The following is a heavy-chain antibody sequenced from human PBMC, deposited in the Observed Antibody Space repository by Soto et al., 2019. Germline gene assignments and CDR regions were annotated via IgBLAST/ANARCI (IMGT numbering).Heavy chain of an antibody. J-gene: IGHJ4*02. V-gene: IGHV3-23*01. Sequence: PGGSLRLSCAASGFTFSSYAMSWVRQAPGKGLEWVSAISGSGGSTYYADSVKGRFTISRDNSKNTLYLQMNSLRAEDTAVYYCAKDQWDIVVVPAAHSFDYWGQGTLVTVSS. D-gene: IGHD2-2*01. CDR3: AKDQWDIVVVPAAHSFDY. CDR2: ISGSGGST. CDR1: GFTFSSYA.